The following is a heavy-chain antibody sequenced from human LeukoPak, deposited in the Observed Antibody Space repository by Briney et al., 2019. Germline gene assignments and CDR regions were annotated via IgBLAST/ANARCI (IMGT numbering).Heavy chain of an antibody. J-gene: IGHJ4*02. CDR2: IKQDGSEK. Sequence: GGSLRLSCAASGFTFSRYWMTWVRQSPGKGLECVANIKQDGSEKYYLDSVKCRFTIPRDNAESSLYLQMNSLRAEDTAVYYCASSTVEMATILDQDWGQGTLVTVSS. CDR3: ASSTVEMATILDQD. CDR1: GFTFSRYW. D-gene: IGHD5-24*01. V-gene: IGHV3-7*01.